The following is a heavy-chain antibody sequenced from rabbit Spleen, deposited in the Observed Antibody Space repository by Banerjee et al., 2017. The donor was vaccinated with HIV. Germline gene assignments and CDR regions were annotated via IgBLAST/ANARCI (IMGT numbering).Heavy chain of an antibody. Sequence: QEQLEESGGGLVKPEGSLTLTCKASGVSLNDKDVMCWVRQAPGKGLEWIACIYAGGSGTTYYATWAKGRFTISNPSSTTVTLQMTSLTAADTATYFCARDSGSSFSTYGMDLWGQGTLVTVS. D-gene: IGHD8-1*01. V-gene: IGHV1S45*01. J-gene: IGHJ6*01. CDR2: IYAGGSGTT. CDR3: ARDSGSSFSTYGMDL. CDR1: GVSLNDKDV.